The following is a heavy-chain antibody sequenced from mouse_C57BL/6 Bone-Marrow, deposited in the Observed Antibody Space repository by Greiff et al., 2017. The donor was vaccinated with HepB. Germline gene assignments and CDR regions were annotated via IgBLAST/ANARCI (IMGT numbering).Heavy chain of an antibody. V-gene: IGHV1-64*01. J-gene: IGHJ3*01. Sequence: QVQLQQPGAELVKPGASVKLSCKASGYTFTSYWMHWVKQRPGQGLEWIGMIHPNSGSTNYNEKFKSKATLTVDKSSSTAYMKLSSLTSEDSAVYYCARCMVTTGAYWGQGTLVTVSA. CDR3: ARCMVTTGAY. CDR1: GYTFTSYW. CDR2: IHPNSGST. D-gene: IGHD2-2*01.